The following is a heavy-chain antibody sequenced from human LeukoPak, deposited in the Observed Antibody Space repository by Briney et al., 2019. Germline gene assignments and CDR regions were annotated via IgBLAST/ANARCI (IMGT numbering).Heavy chain of an antibody. J-gene: IGHJ4*02. CDR1: GGSISSGDYY. V-gene: IGHV4-30-4*08. D-gene: IGHD2-2*03. CDR2: IYYSGST. CDR3: ASGYCSTTSCLHY. Sequence: SQTLSLTCTVSGGSISSGDYYWSWIRQPPGKGLEWIGYIYYSGSTYYNPSLKSRVTISVDTSKNQFSLKLSSVTAADMAVYYCASGYCSTTSCLHYWGQGTLVTVSS.